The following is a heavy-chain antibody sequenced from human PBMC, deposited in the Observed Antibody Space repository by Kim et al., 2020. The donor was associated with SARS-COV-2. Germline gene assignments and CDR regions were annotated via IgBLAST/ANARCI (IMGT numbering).Heavy chain of an antibody. CDR3: TTEIRCSTSCYVLYYYYYYGMDV. J-gene: IGHJ6*02. CDR1: GFTFSNAW. V-gene: IGHV3-15*01. D-gene: IGHD2-2*01. Sequence: GGSLRLSCAASGFTFSNAWMSWVRQAPGKGLEWVGRIKSKTDGGTTDYAAPVKGRFTISRDDSKNTLYLQMNSLKTEDTAVYYCTTEIRCSTSCYVLYYYYYYGMDVWGQGTTVTVSS. CDR2: IKSKTDGGTT.